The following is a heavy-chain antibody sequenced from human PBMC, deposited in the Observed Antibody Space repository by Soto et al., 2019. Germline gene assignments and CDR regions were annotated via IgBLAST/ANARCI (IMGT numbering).Heavy chain of an antibody. J-gene: IGHJ4*02. Sequence: SSGSYYWSWIRQPAGKGLEWVANIMQDGSEKYYVDSVKGRFTISRDNAKNSLYLQMNSLRAEDTAVYYCATRGGYYYDSSGYYAEYYFDYWGQGT. CDR1: SSGSYY. V-gene: IGHV3-7*01. CDR3: ATRGGYYYDSSGYYAEYYFDY. CDR2: IMQDGSEK. D-gene: IGHD3-22*01.